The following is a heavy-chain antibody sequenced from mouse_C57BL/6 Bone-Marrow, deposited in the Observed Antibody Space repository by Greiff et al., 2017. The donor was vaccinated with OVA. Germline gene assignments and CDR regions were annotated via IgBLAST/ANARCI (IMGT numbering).Heavy chain of an antibody. CDR3: ARLYYEAWFAY. CDR2: ISDSGSYT. D-gene: IGHD1-1*01. Sequence: EVKVVESGGGLVKPGGSLKLSCAASGFTFSSYAMSWVRQTPEKRLEWVATISDSGSYTYYPDNVKGRFTISRDNAKNNLYLQMSHLKSEDTAMYYCARLYYEAWFAYWGQGNLVTVSA. CDR1: GFTFSSYA. J-gene: IGHJ3*01. V-gene: IGHV5-4*03.